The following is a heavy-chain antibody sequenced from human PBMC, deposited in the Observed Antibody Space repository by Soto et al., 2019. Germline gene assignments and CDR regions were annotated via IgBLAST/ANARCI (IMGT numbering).Heavy chain of an antibody. Sequence: QVQLVQSGAEVKKPGSSVKVSCKASGGTFSSYTISWVRQAPGQGLEWMGRIIPILGIANYAQKFQGRVTITADKSTSTAYMELSSLRSEDTAVYYCATYDRGVIISYYDEDAFDIWGQGTMVTVSS. CDR2: IIPILGIA. CDR1: GGTFSSYT. V-gene: IGHV1-69*02. CDR3: ATYDRGVIISYYDEDAFDI. D-gene: IGHD3-10*01. J-gene: IGHJ3*02.